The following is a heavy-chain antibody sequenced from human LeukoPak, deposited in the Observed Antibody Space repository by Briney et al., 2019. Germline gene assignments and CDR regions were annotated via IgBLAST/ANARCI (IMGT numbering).Heavy chain of an antibody. CDR2: IYHSGST. J-gene: IGHJ4*02. CDR3: ARGQTLFDY. Sequence: KTSQTLSLTCAVSGGSISSAVYSWSWIRQPPGKGLEWIGFIYHSGSTYYNPSLKSRVTISVDTSKNQFSLKLNSVTAADTAVYYCARGQTLFDYWGQGTLVTVSS. V-gene: IGHV4-30-2*01. CDR1: GGSISSAVYS.